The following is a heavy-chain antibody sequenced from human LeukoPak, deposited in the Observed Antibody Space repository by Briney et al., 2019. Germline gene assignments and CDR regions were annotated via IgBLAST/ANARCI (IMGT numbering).Heavy chain of an antibody. J-gene: IGHJ3*02. V-gene: IGHV4-61*02. CDR2: IYTSGST. D-gene: IGHD1-26*01. Sequence: SETLSLTCTVSGGSISSGSYYWSWIRQPAGKGLEWIGRIYTSGSTNYNPALKSRVTISVDTSKNQFSLKLSSVTAADTAVYYCATEGFVGARVRDIWGQGTMVTVSS. CDR1: GGSISSGSYY. CDR3: ATEGFVGARVRDI.